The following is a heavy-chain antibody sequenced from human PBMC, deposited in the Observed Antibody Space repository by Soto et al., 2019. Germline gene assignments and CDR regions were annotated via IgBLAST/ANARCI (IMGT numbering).Heavy chain of an antibody. CDR2: ISGSGVNT. D-gene: IGHD6-19*01. CDR3: AKVRYNSGWVFDY. J-gene: IGHJ4*02. V-gene: IGHV3-23*01. CDR1: AFTFSTYA. Sequence: VQLLESGETLVQPGGSLRLSCAASAFTFSTYAMSWVRQAPGKGLEWVSGISGSGVNTYYADSVKGRFTISRDNSKNTLYLQMNSLRGEDTAVYYCAKVRYNSGWVFDYWGQGTLVTVSS.